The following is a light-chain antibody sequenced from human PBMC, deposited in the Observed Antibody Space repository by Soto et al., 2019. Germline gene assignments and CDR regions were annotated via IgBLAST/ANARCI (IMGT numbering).Light chain of an antibody. V-gene: IGKV3-20*01. CDR1: QNISSY. Sequence: IVLTQSPATLSLSPGKRATLSCRASQNISSYLIWYQQKPGQAPRLLIYGASSRATGIPDRFSGSGSGTDFTLTISRLAREDFAVYFCQQYGSSPKTFGQGTKVDIK. J-gene: IGKJ1*01. CDR2: GAS. CDR3: QQYGSSPKT.